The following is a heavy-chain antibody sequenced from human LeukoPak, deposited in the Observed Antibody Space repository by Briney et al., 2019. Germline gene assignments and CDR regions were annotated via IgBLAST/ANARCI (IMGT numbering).Heavy chain of an antibody. CDR3: ARRRYYDGSGYLG. CDR2: IYYSGIT. CDR1: GDSASRSDSY. J-gene: IGHJ1*01. V-gene: IGHV4-39*01. D-gene: IGHD3-22*01. Sequence: PSETLSLXCSVSGDSASRSDSYWDWSRQPPGKGLEWIGTIYYSGITYYSPSLKSRVTMSVDTSNNQFALNLRSVAASDTAVYYCARRRYYDGSGYLGWGPGTLLSVSS.